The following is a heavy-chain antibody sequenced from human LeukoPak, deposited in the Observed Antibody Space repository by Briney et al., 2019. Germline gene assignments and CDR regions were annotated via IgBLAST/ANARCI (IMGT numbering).Heavy chain of an antibody. CDR2: INTNTWNP. CDR3: AREGQPRYYYYMDV. V-gene: IGHV7-4-1*02. D-gene: IGHD6-13*01. CDR1: GYTFTSYA. J-gene: IGHJ6*03. Sequence: ASVKVSCKASGYTFTSYAMNWVRQAPRQGLEWMGWINTNTWNPTYVQGFTGRFVFSLDPSVSTAYLQISSLKAEDTAVYYCAREGQPRYYYYMDVWGKGTTVTVSS.